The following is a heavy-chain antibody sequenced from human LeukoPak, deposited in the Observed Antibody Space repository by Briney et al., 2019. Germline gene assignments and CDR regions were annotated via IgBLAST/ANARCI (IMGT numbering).Heavy chain of an antibody. CDR2: ISSSSSYI. Sequence: PGGSLRLSCAASGFTFSSYSMNWVRQAPGKGLEWVSSISSSSSYIYYADSVKGRFTISRDNAKNSLYLQMNSLRAEDTAVYYCARDSGTAMAVDYWGQGTPVTVSS. CDR1: GFTFSSYS. CDR3: ARDSGTAMAVDY. J-gene: IGHJ4*02. V-gene: IGHV3-21*01. D-gene: IGHD5-18*01.